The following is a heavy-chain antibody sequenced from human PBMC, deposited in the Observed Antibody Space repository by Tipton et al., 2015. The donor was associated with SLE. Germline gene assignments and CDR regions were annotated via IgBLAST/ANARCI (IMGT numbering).Heavy chain of an antibody. D-gene: IGHD3-3*01. CDR2: IYDSGTT. Sequence: TLSLTCSISGGPISGHDWSWIRQPPGKGLEWIGTIYDSGTTNYNPSLRSRVTMSIDTSKNQFSLRVNSVTAADTAVYFCARRRMTIFRVVRNDAFDTWGQGTMVTVSA. CDR3: ARRRMTIFRVVRNDAFDT. V-gene: IGHV4-59*11. J-gene: IGHJ3*02. CDR1: GGPISGHD.